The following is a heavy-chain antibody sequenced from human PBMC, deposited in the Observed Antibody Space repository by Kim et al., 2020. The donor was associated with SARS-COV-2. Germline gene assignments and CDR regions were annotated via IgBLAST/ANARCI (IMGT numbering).Heavy chain of an antibody. CDR2: INHSGST. Sequence: SETLSLTCAVYGGSFSGYYWSWIRQPPGKGLEWIGEINHSGSTNYNPSLKSRVTISVDTSKNQFSLKLSSVTAADTAVYYCARRVPWFDPWCQGTLVTVSS. CDR3: ARRVPWFDP. J-gene: IGHJ5*02. V-gene: IGHV4-34*01. CDR1: GGSFSGYY. D-gene: IGHD2-2*01.